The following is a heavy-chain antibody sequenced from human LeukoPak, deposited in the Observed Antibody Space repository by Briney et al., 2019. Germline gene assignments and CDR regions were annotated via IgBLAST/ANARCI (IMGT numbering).Heavy chain of an antibody. CDR1: GFTFSSYS. CDR2: ITSDSSTM. D-gene: IGHD4-11*01. J-gene: IGHJ5*02. CDR3: ARVALRPIDYSNPEFDP. Sequence: GGSLRLSCAASGFTFSSYSMNWVRQTPGQGLEWVSYITSDSSTMFYADSVKGRFTASRDNAEDSMYLQMNSLRAEDTAVYYCARVALRPIDYSNPEFDPWGQGTLVTVSS. V-gene: IGHV3-48*01.